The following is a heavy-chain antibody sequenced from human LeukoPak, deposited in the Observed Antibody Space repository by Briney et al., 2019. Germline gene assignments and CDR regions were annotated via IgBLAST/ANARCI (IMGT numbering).Heavy chain of an antibody. Sequence: QPGGSVRLSCEASGFTFSSYGMHWVLQAPGKGLEWVAVISYDGSNKYYADSVKGRFTISRDNSKNTLYLQMNSLRAEDTAVYYCAKDSAAGLYYYYGMDVWGQGTTVTVSS. J-gene: IGHJ6*02. CDR2: ISYDGSNK. CDR1: GFTFSSYG. V-gene: IGHV3-30*18. D-gene: IGHD6-25*01. CDR3: AKDSAAGLYYYYGMDV.